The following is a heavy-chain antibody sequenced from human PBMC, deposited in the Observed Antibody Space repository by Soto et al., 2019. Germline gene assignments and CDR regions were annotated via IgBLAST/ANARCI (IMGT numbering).Heavy chain of an antibody. J-gene: IGHJ3*02. CDR1: GFTFSSYA. D-gene: IGHD4-17*01. CDR3: AKDLGNGDGAFDI. V-gene: IGHV3-23*01. CDR2: ISGSGGST. Sequence: GGSLRLSCAASGFTFSSYAMSWVRQAPGRGLEWVSAISGSGGSTYYADSVKGRFTISRDNSKNTLYLQMNSLRAEDTAVYYCAKDLGNGDGAFDIWGQGTMVTVSS.